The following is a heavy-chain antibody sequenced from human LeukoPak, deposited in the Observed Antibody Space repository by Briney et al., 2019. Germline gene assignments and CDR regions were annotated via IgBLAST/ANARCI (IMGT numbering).Heavy chain of an antibody. D-gene: IGHD2-21*02. CDR1: GYTFTSYD. CDR2: MNPNSGNT. CDR3: ARELVYCGGDCFDYFDC. V-gene: IGHV1-8*03. J-gene: IGHJ4*02. Sequence: EASVKVSCKASGYTFTSYDINWVRSATGQGLAWMGWMNPNSGNTGYAQKFQGRVTIARTTSISTAYMELSSLRSEDTAVYYCARELVYCGGDCFDYFDCSRQGTLVAVCS.